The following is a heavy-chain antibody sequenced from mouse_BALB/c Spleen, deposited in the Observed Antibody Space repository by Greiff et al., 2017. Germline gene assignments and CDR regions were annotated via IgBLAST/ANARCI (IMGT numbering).Heavy chain of an antibody. CDR2: IYPGNVNT. Sequence: VQLQQSGPELVKPGASVRISCKASGYTFTSYYIHWVKQRPGQGLEWIGWIYPGNVNTKYNEKFKGKATFTADTSSNTAYMQLSSLTSEDSAVYYCARRTGTWFAYWGQGTLVTVSA. CDR3: ARRTGTWFAY. CDR1: GYTFTSYY. V-gene: IGHV1-66*01. J-gene: IGHJ3*01.